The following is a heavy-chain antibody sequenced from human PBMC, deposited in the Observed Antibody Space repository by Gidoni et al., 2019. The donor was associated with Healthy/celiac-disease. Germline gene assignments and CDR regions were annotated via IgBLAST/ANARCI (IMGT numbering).Heavy chain of an antibody. V-gene: IGHV1-8*01. CDR1: GYTFTSYD. D-gene: IGHD2-2*01. CDR3: ARNQLSSFPIYY. J-gene: IGHJ4*01. Sequence: QVQLVKSGAEVKQPVDSVKDSCTASGYTFTSYDINWVRQATGQGLEWMGWMNPNSGNTGYAQKFQGSVSMTRNTSIRTAYIELSSLRSEDTAVYYCARNQLSSFPIYYWGHVTLVTVSS. CDR2: MNPNSGNT.